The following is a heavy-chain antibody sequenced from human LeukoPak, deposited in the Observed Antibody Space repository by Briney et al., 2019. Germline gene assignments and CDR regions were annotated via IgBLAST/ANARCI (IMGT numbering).Heavy chain of an antibody. CDR2: IYGDGTT. Sequence: GGSPRLSCEASGFNVSSNYMTWVRQAPGKGLVWVSLIYGDGTTDYADSVKGRFHISRHNSKNTLYLQMNSLRAEDTAVYYCARGIIYLDYWAQGNLFTVSS. V-gene: IGHV3-53*04. D-gene: IGHD3-10*01. CDR3: ARGIIYLDY. CDR1: GFNVSSNY. J-gene: IGHJ4*02.